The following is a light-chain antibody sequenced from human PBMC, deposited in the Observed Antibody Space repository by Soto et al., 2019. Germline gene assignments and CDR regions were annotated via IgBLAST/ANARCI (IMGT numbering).Light chain of an antibody. Sequence: DIVMTQSPDSLAVSLGERATINCKSSQSVLYSSDNKNYLAWYQQKPGQPPKLLIYWASTRDSGVPDRFSGSGSGADFTLTSSSLQAEDVAVYYCQQYYTTLTFGGGTKVELK. CDR3: QQYYTTLT. V-gene: IGKV4-1*01. J-gene: IGKJ4*01. CDR2: WAS. CDR1: QSVLYSSDNKNY.